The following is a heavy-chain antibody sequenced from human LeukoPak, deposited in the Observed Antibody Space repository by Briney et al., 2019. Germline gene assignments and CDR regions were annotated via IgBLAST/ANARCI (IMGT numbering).Heavy chain of an antibody. Sequence: GASVKVSCKASGYTFIRYGITWVRQAPGQGLEWMGWISAYNGNTRCAQKFQGRVTMTTDTSTSTAYMELRSLRSDDTAVYYCARDNSAVSDCSSTSCFHFGYWGQGALVTVSS. CDR1: GYTFIRYG. D-gene: IGHD2-2*01. V-gene: IGHV1-18*01. J-gene: IGHJ4*02. CDR3: ARDNSAVSDCSSTSCFHFGY. CDR2: ISAYNGNT.